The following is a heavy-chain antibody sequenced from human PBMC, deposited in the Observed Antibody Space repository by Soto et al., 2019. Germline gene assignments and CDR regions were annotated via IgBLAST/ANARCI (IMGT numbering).Heavy chain of an antibody. CDR2: IWYDGSNK. Sequence: QVQLVESGGGVVQPGRSLRLSCAASGFTFSSYGMHWVRQAPGKGLEWVAVIWYDGSNKYYADSVKGRFTISRDNSKNTLYLQMNSLRAEDTAVYYCVRAPTGYSSGWYSFDYWGQGTLVTVSS. J-gene: IGHJ4*02. CDR1: GFTFSSYG. V-gene: IGHV3-33*01. CDR3: VRAPTGYSSGWYSFDY. D-gene: IGHD6-19*01.